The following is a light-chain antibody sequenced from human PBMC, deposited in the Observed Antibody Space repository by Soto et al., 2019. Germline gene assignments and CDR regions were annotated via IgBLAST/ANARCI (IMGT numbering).Light chain of an antibody. J-gene: IGKJ3*01. CDR3: LQSSSTPPFT. V-gene: IGKV1-39*01. Sequence: DIQMTQSPSSLSASVGDRVTMTCRASQPISIYLNWYQQKPGRAPKILIYAASRLRSGVPSRFSADGSGTDFTLTISSLQPEDLATYYCLQSSSTPPFTFGPGTKVDLK. CDR1: QPISIY. CDR2: AAS.